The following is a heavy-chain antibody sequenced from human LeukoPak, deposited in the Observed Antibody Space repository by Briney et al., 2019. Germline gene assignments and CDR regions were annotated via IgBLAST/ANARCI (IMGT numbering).Heavy chain of an antibody. CDR3: AKGSYSSSWCLDY. CDR1: GFTFSSYG. D-gene: IGHD6-13*01. CDR2: ISYDGSNK. J-gene: IGHJ4*02. Sequence: GGSLRLSCAASGFTFSSYGMHWVRQAPGRGLEWVAVISYDGSNKYYADSVKGRFTISRDNSKNTLYLQMNSLRAEDTAVYYCAKGSYSSSWCLDYWGQGTLVTVSS. V-gene: IGHV3-30*18.